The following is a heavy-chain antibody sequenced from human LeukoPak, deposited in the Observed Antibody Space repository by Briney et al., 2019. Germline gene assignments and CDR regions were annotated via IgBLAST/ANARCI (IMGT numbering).Heavy chain of an antibody. D-gene: IGHD3-10*01. CDR1: GYTFTSYD. Sequence: ASVKVSCKASGYTFTSYDSNWVGQATGQGREWMGWMNPNRGNTGYAQKFQGRVTITRNTSISTAYMELSSLRSEDTAVYYCARGAAPRGYYYYMDVWGKGTTVTVSS. J-gene: IGHJ6*03. V-gene: IGHV1-8*03. CDR2: MNPNRGNT. CDR3: ARGAAPRGYYYYMDV.